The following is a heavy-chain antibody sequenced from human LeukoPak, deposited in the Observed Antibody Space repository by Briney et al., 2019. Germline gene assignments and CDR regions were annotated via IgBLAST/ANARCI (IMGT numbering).Heavy chain of an antibody. J-gene: IGHJ4*02. Sequence: ASVKVSCKASGYTFTGYYMHWVRQAPGQGLEWMGWINPNSGGTNYAQKFQGRVTLTRDTSISTAYMELSRLRFDDTAVYYCARDYDFWSGYVDFDYWGQGTLVTVSS. D-gene: IGHD3-3*01. CDR2: INPNSGGT. CDR3: ARDYDFWSGYVDFDY. CDR1: GYTFTGYY. V-gene: IGHV1-2*02.